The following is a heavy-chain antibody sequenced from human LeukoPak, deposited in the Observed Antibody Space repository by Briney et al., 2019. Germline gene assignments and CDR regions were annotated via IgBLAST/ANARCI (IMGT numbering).Heavy chain of an antibody. V-gene: IGHV3-74*01. Sequence: GGSLRLSCATSGFSFSGYWMSWLRHPPGKGLEWVSRIRSDGSVTYYAESVKGRFIISRDNARNTLYLQMNSLRVEDTAVYYCAKSDWFDPWGQGTLVTVSS. CDR1: GFSFSGYW. CDR2: IRSDGSVT. CDR3: AKSDWFDP. J-gene: IGHJ5*02.